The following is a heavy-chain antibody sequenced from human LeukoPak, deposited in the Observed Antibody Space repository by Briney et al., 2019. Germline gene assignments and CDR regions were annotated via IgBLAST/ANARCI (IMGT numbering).Heavy chain of an antibody. CDR2: IKQDGSEK. CDR3: ARQVEYSNGWSYGDH. CDR1: GFTFSSYW. D-gene: IGHD4-11*01. V-gene: IGHV3-7*01. J-gene: IGHJ4*02. Sequence: GGSLRLSCAASGFTFSSYWMTWVHQAPGKGLEWVANIKQDGSEKYYVDSVKGRFTISRDNAKNSLYLQMNSLRADDTAVYYCARQVEYSNGWSYGDHWGQGTLVTVSS.